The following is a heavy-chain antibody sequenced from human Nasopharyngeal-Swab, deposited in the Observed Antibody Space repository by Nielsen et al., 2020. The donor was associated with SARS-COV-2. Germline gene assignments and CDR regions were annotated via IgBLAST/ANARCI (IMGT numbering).Heavy chain of an antibody. CDR1: GFTFSGSA. D-gene: IGHD1-26*01. Sequence: GGFLRLSCAASGFTFSGSAMHWVRQASGKGLEWVGRIRSKANSYATAYAASVKGRFTISRDDSNNTAYLQMNSLKTEDTAVYYCTRATATTGSYCWGQETLVTVSS. CDR3: TRATATTGSYC. CDR2: IRSKANSYAT. V-gene: IGHV3-73*01. J-gene: IGHJ4*02.